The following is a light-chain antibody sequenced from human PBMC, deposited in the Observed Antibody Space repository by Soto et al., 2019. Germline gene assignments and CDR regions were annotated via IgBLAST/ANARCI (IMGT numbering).Light chain of an antibody. CDR2: DVS. Sequence: QSVLAQPRPVAGSPGQSVTISCTGTSSDVGVYNYVSWYQQDPGKAPKLMIYDVSKRPSGVPDRFSGSRSGNTASLTISGPQADDEADYYCSSYTGDNTHVFGSGTKVTVL. V-gene: IGLV2-11*01. CDR1: SSDVGVYNY. J-gene: IGLJ1*01. CDR3: SSYTGDNTHV.